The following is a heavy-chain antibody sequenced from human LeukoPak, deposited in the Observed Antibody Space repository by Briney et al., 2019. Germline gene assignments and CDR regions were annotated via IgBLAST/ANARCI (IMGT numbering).Heavy chain of an antibody. Sequence: PGGSLRLSCAASGFTFSSYWMSWVRQAPGKELEWVANIKQDGSEKHYVDSVKGRFTISRDNAKKSLFLHMNSLRVEDTAVYYCARGSEYTSSTNYYFDYWGQGTLVTVSS. J-gene: IGHJ4*02. CDR1: GFTFSSYW. V-gene: IGHV3-7*01. CDR2: IKQDGSEK. D-gene: IGHD6-6*01. CDR3: ARGSEYTSSTNYYFDY.